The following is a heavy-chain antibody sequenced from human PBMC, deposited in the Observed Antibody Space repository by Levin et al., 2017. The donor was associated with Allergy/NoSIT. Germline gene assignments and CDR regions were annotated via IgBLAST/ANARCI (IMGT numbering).Heavy chain of an antibody. CDR2: ISGSGGST. J-gene: IGHJ4*02. CDR3: AKGRNSGSYIESFDY. Sequence: GGSLRLSCAASGFTFSSYAMSWVRQAPGKGLEWVSAISGSGGSTYYADSVKGRFTISRDNSKNTLYLQMNSLRAEDTAVYYCAKGRNSGSYIESFDYWGQGTLVTVSS. D-gene: IGHD1-26*01. CDR1: GFTFSSYA. V-gene: IGHV3-23*01.